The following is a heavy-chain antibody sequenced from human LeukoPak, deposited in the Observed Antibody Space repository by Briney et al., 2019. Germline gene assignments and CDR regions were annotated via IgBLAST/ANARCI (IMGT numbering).Heavy chain of an antibody. J-gene: IGHJ4*02. V-gene: IGHV3-23*01. Sequence: GGSLRLSCAASGFTFSSYAMTWVRQAPGKGLERVSAISGTSDNTYYADSVRGRFTISRDNSKNTLYLQVNSLRAEDTAIYYCSKGRTVTGTLALDYWGQGTLVTVSS. D-gene: IGHD6-19*01. CDR3: SKGRTVTGTLALDY. CDR2: ISGTSDNT. CDR1: GFTFSSYA.